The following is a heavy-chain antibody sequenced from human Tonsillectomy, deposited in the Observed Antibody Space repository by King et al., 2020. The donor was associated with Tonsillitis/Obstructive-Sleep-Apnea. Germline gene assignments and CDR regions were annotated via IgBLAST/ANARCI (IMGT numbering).Heavy chain of an antibody. D-gene: IGHD2-2*01. J-gene: IGHJ5*02. CDR3: ARGGVIVVDPFTNWFDP. Sequence: VQLQQWGARLLKPSETLSLTCAVYGGSFSGYYWSWIRQPPGKGLEWIGEINHSGSTNYNSSLKSRATILADTSKNQFSLKLSSVTAADTAVYYCARGGVIVVDPFTNWFDPWGQGTLVTVSS. V-gene: IGHV4-34*01. CDR2: INHSGST. CDR1: GGSFSGYY.